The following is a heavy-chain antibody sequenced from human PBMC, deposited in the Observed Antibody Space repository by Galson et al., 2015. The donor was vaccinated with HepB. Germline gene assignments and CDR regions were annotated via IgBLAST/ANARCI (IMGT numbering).Heavy chain of an antibody. V-gene: IGHV1-3*04. Sequence: SVKVSCKASGYTFTSYAMHWLRQAPGQRLEWMGWINTGNGNTKYSQKFQGRVTIARDTSASTAYMELGSLRSEDTAVYYCARDVRLLWFGESYYFAYWGQGTLVTVSS. J-gene: IGHJ4*02. D-gene: IGHD3-10*01. CDR3: ARDVRLLWFGESYYFAY. CDR1: GYTFTSYA. CDR2: INTGNGNT.